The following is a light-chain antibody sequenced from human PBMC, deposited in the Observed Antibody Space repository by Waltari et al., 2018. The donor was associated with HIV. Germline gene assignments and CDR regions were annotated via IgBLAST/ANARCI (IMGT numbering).Light chain of an antibody. J-gene: IGKJ1*01. CDR1: QIISTY. Sequence: DIQMTQSPSSLSASVGDRVNITCRASQIISTYLNWYQQRPGKAPKLLIYDASILQGGVQSRFRGSGSGTDFTLSISSLQPEDFATYYCQQSYSAWTFGQGTKVDI. CDR2: DAS. CDR3: QQSYSAWT. V-gene: IGKV1-39*01.